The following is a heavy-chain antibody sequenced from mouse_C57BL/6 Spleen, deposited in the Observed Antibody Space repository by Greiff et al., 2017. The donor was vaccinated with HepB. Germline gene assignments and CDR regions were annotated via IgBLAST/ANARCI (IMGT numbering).Heavy chain of an antibody. V-gene: IGHV1-9*01. CDR2: ILPGSGST. J-gene: IGHJ2*01. D-gene: IGHD1-1*01. CDR3: ARRPYYYGSSYGY. Sequence: VQLQQSGAELMKPGASVKLSCKATGYTFTGYWIEWVKQRPGHGLEWIGEILPGSGSTNNNEKFKGKATFTADTSSNTAYMQLSSLTTEDSAIYYCARRPYYYGSSYGYWGQGTTLTVSS. CDR1: GYTFTGYW.